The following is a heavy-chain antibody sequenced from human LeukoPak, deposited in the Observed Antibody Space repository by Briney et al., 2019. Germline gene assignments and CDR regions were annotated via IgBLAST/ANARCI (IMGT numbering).Heavy chain of an antibody. V-gene: IGHV1-69*13. CDR3: ARSYCSGGSCYAEYFQH. CDR1: GGSFSSYA. J-gene: IGHJ1*01. CDR2: IIPIFGTA. Sequence: ASVKVSCKASGGSFSSYAISWVRQAPGQGLEWMGGIIPIFGTANYAQKFQGRVTITADESTSTAYMELSSLRSEDTAVYYCARSYCSGGSCYAEYFQHWGQGTLVTVSS. D-gene: IGHD2-15*01.